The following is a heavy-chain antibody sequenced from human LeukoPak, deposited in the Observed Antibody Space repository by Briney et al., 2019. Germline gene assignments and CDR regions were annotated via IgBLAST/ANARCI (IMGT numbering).Heavy chain of an antibody. CDR3: ARVHRPLLWFGELRDYGMDV. V-gene: IGHV1-18*01. Sequence: VSGRVSCKAAGYTVTRSAVVFIPQAASQGPQGRGWSSAGEANTNYAQKLQGRVTMTTDTSTSTAYMELRSLRSDDTAVYYCARVHRPLLWFGELRDYGMDVWGQGTTVTVS. J-gene: IGHJ6*02. CDR2: SSAGEANT. CDR1: GYTVTRSA. D-gene: IGHD3-10*01.